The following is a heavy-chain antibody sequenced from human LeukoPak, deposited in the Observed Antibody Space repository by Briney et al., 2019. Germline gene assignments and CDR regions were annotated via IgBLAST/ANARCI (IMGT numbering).Heavy chain of an antibody. Sequence: PGGSLRLSCATSGFTFSSSGMYWVRQAPGKGLEWVAGIWYDGSNKYYADSVKGRFTISRDNSRNTLYVQMNGMRAADKDVYFCAKGDNYDSSGPLDSWGQGTLVTVSS. CDR1: GFTFSSSG. CDR3: AKGDNYDSSGPLDS. J-gene: IGHJ4*02. V-gene: IGHV3-33*06. CDR2: IWYDGSNK. D-gene: IGHD3-22*01.